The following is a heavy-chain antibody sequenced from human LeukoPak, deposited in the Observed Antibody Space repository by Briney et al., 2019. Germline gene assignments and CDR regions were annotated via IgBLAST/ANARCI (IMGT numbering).Heavy chain of an antibody. J-gene: IGHJ6*03. CDR3: ARGVRQYYYGSGSYYPPFYYYYYMDV. Sequence: SETLSLTCVVYGGSFSGYYWSWLRQPPGKGLEWIGEINHSGSTNYNPSLKSRVTISVDTSKNQFSLKLSSVTAADTAVYYCARGVRQYYYGSGSYYPPFYYYYYMDVWGKGTTVTVSS. CDR2: INHSGST. CDR1: GGSFSGYY. V-gene: IGHV4-34*01. D-gene: IGHD3-10*01.